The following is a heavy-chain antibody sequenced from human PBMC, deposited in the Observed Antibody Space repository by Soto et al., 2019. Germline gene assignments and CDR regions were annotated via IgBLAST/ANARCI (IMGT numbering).Heavy chain of an antibody. Sequence: PSETLSLTCTVSGGSISSGDYYWSWIRQPPGKGLEWIGYIYYSGSTYYNPSLKSRVTISVDTSKNQFSLKLSSVTAADTAVYYCARAPLNYYGSGSYYIPNNWFDPWGQGTLVTVSS. CDR1: GGSISSGDYY. V-gene: IGHV4-30-4*01. D-gene: IGHD3-10*01. J-gene: IGHJ5*02. CDR2: IYYSGST. CDR3: ARAPLNYYGSGSYYIPNNWFDP.